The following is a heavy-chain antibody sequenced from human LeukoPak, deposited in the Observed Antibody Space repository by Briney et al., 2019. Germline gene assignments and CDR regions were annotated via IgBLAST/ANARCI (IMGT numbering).Heavy chain of an antibody. CDR1: GFAFSNHW. D-gene: IGHD3-16*01. J-gene: IGHJ6*02. Sequence: VRSLRLSCAASGFAFSNHWMSWVRQTPGKGLEWVANIKGDGSEKYYVESVKGRFTISRDNADNSLYLQMKSLRAEDTAVYYCARSQSLGRLSYYYGMDVWGQGTTVTVSS. CDR3: ARSQSLGRLSYYYGMDV. CDR2: IKGDGSEK. V-gene: IGHV3-7*03.